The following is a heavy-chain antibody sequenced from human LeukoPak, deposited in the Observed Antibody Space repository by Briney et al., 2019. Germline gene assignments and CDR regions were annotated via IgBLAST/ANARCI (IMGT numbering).Heavy chain of an antibody. J-gene: IGHJ4*02. CDR2: VYYSGST. CDR3: ARHSGYCSTTSCSPYLDY. D-gene: IGHD2-2*01. V-gene: IGHV4-39*01. Sequence: SETLSLTCTVSGGSVSSSSHYWGWIRQPPGKGLEWIGSVYYSGSTYYSPSLKSRVTISVDTSMNQFSLKLTSVTAADTAVYYCARHSGYCSTTSCSPYLDYWGQGTLVTVSS. CDR1: GGSVSSSSHY.